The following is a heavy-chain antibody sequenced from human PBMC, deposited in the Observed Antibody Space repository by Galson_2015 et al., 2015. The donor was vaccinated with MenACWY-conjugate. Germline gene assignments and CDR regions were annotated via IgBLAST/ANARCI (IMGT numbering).Heavy chain of an antibody. CDR2: ISPGDSNT. V-gene: IGHV5-51*01. D-gene: IGHD1-26*01. CDR1: GSYFTSYW. Sequence: QSGAEVKQPGESLQIPCKGSGSYFTSYWIAWVRQIPGKGLERMGLISPGDSNTRYSPSFQGQVTISADKSISTAYLQWSSLKASDTAMYYCARHPPGGRGMDVWGQGTTVTVSS. CDR3: ARHPPGGRGMDV. J-gene: IGHJ6*02.